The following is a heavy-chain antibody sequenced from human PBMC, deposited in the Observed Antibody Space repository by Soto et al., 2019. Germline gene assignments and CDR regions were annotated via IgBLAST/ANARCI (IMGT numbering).Heavy chain of an antibody. CDR2: INHSGST. J-gene: IGHJ4*02. D-gene: IGHD6-25*01. Sequence: SETLSLTCAVYGGSFSGYYWTWIRQPPGTGLEWIGEINHSGSTNYNPSLKSRVTISVDTSKNQFSLKLTSVTAADTAVYYCVRGALAEADYWGQGTLVTVSS. CDR3: VRGALAEADY. V-gene: IGHV4-34*01. CDR1: GGSFSGYY.